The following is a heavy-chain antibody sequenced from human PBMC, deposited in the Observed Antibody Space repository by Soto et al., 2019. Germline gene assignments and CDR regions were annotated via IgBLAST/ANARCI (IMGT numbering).Heavy chain of an antibody. CDR2: ISYDGSNK. D-gene: IGHD4-4*01. J-gene: IGHJ2*01. V-gene: IGHV3-30-3*01. Sequence: QAQLVESGGGVVQPGRSLRLSCAASGFTFSRYAMHWVRQAPGKGLEWVAVISYDGSNKYYTDSVKGRFTISRDNSKNTLYLQMNSLRAEDTAVYYCARPLWRDDYNWGYFDLWGRGTLVTVSS. CDR3: ARPLWRDDYNWGYFDL. CDR1: GFTFSRYA.